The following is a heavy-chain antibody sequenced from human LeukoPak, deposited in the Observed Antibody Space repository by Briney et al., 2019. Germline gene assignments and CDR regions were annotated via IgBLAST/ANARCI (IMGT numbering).Heavy chain of an antibody. CDR1: GYTFTNYW. V-gene: IGHV5-51*01. D-gene: IGHD6-19*01. Sequence: GESLKISCKGSGYTFTNYWIGWVRQMPGKGLEWIGIIYPSDSNTRYSPSFQGQVTISVDKSINTAYLQWSSLKASDTAMYYCARRKRAVAGPFDYWGQGTLVTVSS. CDR3: ARRKRAVAGPFDY. J-gene: IGHJ4*02. CDR2: IYPSDSNT.